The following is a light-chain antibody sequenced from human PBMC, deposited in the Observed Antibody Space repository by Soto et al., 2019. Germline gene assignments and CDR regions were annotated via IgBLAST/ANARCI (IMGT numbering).Light chain of an antibody. CDR2: GAS. CDR1: QNVSSSY. J-gene: IGKJ1*01. Sequence: EIVLTQSPGTLSLSPGERATLSCRASQNVSSSYLAWYQQTPGQAPRLLIYGASSRATGIPDRFSGSGSGTDFTLTISRLEPEDFAVYYCQQYVTSRWTFGQGTKVEIK. CDR3: QQYVTSRWT. V-gene: IGKV3-20*01.